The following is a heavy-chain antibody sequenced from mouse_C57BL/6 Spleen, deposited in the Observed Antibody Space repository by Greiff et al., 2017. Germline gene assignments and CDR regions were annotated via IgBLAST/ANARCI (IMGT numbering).Heavy chain of an antibody. CDR3: TVLLRLYYFDY. Sequence: VQLQQSGTVLARPGASVKMSCKTSGYTFTSYWMHWVKQRPGQGLEWIGAIYPGNSDTSYNQKFKGKAKLTAVTSTSTAYMELSSLTKEDSAVYYCTVLLRLYYFDYWGQGTTLTVSS. D-gene: IGHD1-1*01. CDR2: IYPGNSDT. CDR1: GYTFTSYW. V-gene: IGHV1-5*01. J-gene: IGHJ2*01.